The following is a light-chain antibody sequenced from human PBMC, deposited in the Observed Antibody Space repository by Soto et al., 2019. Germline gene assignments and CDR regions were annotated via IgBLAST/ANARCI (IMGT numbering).Light chain of an antibody. CDR3: CSYAGSNV. Sequence: QSVLTQPASVSGSPGQSITISCTGTSSDVGSYNLVSWYQQHPGKAPKLMIYEGSKRPSGVSNRFSGSKSGNTASLTISGLQAEAEADYYCCSYAGSNVFGTGTQLTVL. CDR1: SSDVGSYNL. V-gene: IGLV2-23*01. J-gene: IGLJ1*01. CDR2: EGS.